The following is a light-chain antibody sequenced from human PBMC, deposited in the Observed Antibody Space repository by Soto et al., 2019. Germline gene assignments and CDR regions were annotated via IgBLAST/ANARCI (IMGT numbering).Light chain of an antibody. CDR1: QEISNY. Sequence: DIQMTQSPASLSASVGDRVTITCQASQEISNYLNWYQHKKGQAPKLLIFDVSNLEIGVPSRFSGSRVGTDFNLTIRGLQPEDIGRYYCQQYENRPLSFGGGTLVEIK. CDR2: DVS. CDR3: QQYENRPLS. J-gene: IGKJ4*01. V-gene: IGKV1-33*01.